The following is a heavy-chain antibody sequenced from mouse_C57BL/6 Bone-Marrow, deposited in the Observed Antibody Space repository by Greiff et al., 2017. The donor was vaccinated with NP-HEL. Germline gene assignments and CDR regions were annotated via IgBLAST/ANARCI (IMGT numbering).Heavy chain of an antibody. D-gene: IGHD1-1*01. CDR2: ISNGGGST. CDR1: GFTFSDYY. Sequence: EVQGVESGGGLVQPGGSLKLSCAASGFTFSDYYMYWVRQTPEKRLEWVAYISNGGGSTYYPDTVKGRFTISRDNAKNTLYLQMSRLKSEDTAMYYCARRGYYYGSSYVDWYFDVWGTGTTVTVSS. J-gene: IGHJ1*03. V-gene: IGHV5-12*01. CDR3: ARRGYYYGSSYVDWYFDV.